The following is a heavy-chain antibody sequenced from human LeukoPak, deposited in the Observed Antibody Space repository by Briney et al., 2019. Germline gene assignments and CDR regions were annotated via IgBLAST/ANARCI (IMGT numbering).Heavy chain of an antibody. CDR1: GITFSSYA. CDR3: AREGITMVRGADFT. Sequence: PGGSLRLSCAASGITFSSYAMHWVRQAPGKGLEWVAVMSYDGGNKYYADSVKGRFTISRDNSKNTLYLQMNSLRAEDTAVYYCAREGITMVRGADFTWGQGTLVTVSS. D-gene: IGHD3-10*01. J-gene: IGHJ5*02. CDR2: MSYDGGNK. V-gene: IGHV3-30*04.